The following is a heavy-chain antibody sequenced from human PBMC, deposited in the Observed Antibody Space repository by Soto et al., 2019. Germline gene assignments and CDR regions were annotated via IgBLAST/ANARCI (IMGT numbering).Heavy chain of an antibody. CDR1: GYTFTSYG. Sequence: GASVKVSCKASGYTFTSYGISWVRQAPGQGLEWMGWISAYNGNTNYAQKLQGRVTMTTDTSTSTAYRELRSLRSDDTAVYYCARDLSIAASGDDNWFDPWGQGTLVTVSS. J-gene: IGHJ5*02. D-gene: IGHD6-13*01. CDR2: ISAYNGNT. CDR3: ARDLSIAASGDDNWFDP. V-gene: IGHV1-18*01.